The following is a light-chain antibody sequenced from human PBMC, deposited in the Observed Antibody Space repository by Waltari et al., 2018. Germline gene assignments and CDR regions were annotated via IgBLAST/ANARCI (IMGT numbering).Light chain of an antibody. Sequence: QSPLTQPAAVSGSPGQSITISCTGSGSAVGSYFLVSWYQQNPGKAPRLLIYAASRRPSGVSTRFSGSKSGNTASLTISGRQAEDEADYYCCSYAGTNTLLFGGGTKVTVL. CDR1: GSAVGSYFL. J-gene: IGLJ2*01. CDR3: CSYAGTNTLL. V-gene: IGLV2-23*01. CDR2: AAS.